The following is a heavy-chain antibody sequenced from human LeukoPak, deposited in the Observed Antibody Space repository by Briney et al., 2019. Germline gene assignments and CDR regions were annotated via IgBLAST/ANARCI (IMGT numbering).Heavy chain of an antibody. CDR3: ARGYNSGWYAY. Sequence: SETLSLTCTVSGYSISSGYYWGWIRQSPGKGLEWIGSIYHAGSTFHNPSLKSRVTISVDTSKNQFSLKVSSATAADTAVYYCARGYNSGWYAYWGQGTLVTVSS. J-gene: IGHJ4*02. CDR1: GYSISSGYY. V-gene: IGHV4-38-2*02. CDR2: IYHAGST. D-gene: IGHD6-19*01.